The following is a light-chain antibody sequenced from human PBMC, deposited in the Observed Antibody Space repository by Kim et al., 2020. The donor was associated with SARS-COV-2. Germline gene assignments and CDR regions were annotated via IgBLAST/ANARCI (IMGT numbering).Light chain of an antibody. Sequence: RATINCKSSQSVLYSSDNRNYLAWYQHKPGQPPKLLIYWASTRESGVPDRFSGSGSGTDFTLTISSLQAEDVAVYYCQQYYNLPYTFGQGTKLEI. CDR1: QSVLYSSDNRNY. V-gene: IGKV4-1*01. CDR2: WAS. CDR3: QQYYNLPYT. J-gene: IGKJ2*01.